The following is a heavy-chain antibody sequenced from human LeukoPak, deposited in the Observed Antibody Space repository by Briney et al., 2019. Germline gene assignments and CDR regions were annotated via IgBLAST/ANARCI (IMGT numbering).Heavy chain of an antibody. V-gene: IGHV3-23*01. J-gene: IGHJ4*02. CDR1: GFTFKISA. CDR3: AKDIAALFGPVDY. Sequence: PGGSLRLSCVASGFTFKISAMAWVRQAPGKGLEWVSIISGSGDSTDYSNSVKGRFTISRDNSKNTLYLQMNSPRAEDTAVYYCAKDIAALFGPVDYWGQGTLVTVSS. CDR2: ISGSGDST. D-gene: IGHD6-6*01.